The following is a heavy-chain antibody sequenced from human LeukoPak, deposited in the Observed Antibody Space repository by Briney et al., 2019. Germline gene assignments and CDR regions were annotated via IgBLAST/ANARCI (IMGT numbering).Heavy chain of an antibody. CDR2: IDPRSGAT. D-gene: IGHD2-21*01. V-gene: IGHV1-2*02. CDR1: GYSFISYF. Sequence: ASVKVSCKTSGYSFISYFLHWVRQAPGRGLEWMGWIDPRSGATGYAQKFHGRVTMTRDMSITTVYMELTSLTSDDTAIYYCARDKGDATGNFWFLEVWGRGPLVTVSS. J-gene: IGHJ2*01. CDR3: ARDKGDATGNFWFLEV.